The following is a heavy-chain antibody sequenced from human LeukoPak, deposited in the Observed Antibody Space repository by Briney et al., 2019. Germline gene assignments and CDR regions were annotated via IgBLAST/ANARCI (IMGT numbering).Heavy chain of an antibody. CDR2: FSYNGGT. V-gene: IGHV4-59*01. CDR3: AREGRLGKYYDY. CDR1: GGSIYNLF. J-gene: IGHJ4*02. D-gene: IGHD3-16*01. Sequence: SETLSLTCTVSGGSIYNLFWTWNRQPPGTGRECVGYFSYNGGTTYNPSRKSRVTISIDASNNQFSLNLNSVAAADAAVYYCAREGRLGKYYDYWGRGTLVTVSS.